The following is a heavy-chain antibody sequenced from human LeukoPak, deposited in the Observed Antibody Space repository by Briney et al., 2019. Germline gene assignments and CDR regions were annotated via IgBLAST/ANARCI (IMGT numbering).Heavy chain of an antibody. CDR3: ARNPGVGSSWYRLHY. CDR2: ISYDGSDT. V-gene: IGHV3-30-3*01. J-gene: IGHJ4*02. CDR1: GITFINHA. Sequence: GGSLRLSCAASGITFINHAVDWVRQAPGKGLEWVAVISYDGSDTYYADSVKGRFTISRDNSKSTLYLQMNSLRVDDTAVYYCARNPGVGSSWYRLHYWGQGTLVTVSS. D-gene: IGHD6-13*01.